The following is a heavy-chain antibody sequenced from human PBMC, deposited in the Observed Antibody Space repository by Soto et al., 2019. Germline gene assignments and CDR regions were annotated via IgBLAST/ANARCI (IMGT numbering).Heavy chain of an antibody. J-gene: IGHJ6*03. CDR2: ISSSSSYI. Sequence: EVQLVESGGGLVQPGGSLRLFCAASGFTFSSYSMNWVRQAPGKGLEWVSSISSSSSYIYYADSVKGRFTISRDNAKNSLYLQMNSLRAEDTAVYYCARPWGHYYYYYYMDVWGKGTTVTVSS. D-gene: IGHD7-27*01. CDR1: GFTFSSYS. V-gene: IGHV3-21*01. CDR3: ARPWGHYYYYYYMDV.